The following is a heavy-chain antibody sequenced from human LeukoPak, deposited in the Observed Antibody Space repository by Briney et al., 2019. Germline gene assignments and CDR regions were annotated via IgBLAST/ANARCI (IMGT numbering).Heavy chain of an antibody. CDR3: ARGVSWFDV. CDR2: IKQSGSEK. V-gene: IGHV3-7*01. D-gene: IGHD5/OR15-5a*01. Sequence: PGGSLRLSCAASGFTFSNYWMSWVRQAPGKGLEWVANIKQSGSEKNYVDSVKDRFTISRDNAENSLYLQVNSLGAEDTAVYYCARGVSWFDVWGQGTLVTVSS. CDR1: GFTFSNYW. J-gene: IGHJ5*02.